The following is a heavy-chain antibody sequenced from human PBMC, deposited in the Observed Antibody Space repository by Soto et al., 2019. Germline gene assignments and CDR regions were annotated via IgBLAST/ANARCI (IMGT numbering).Heavy chain of an antibody. Sequence: GGSLRLSCAASGFTFSSYAMSWVRQAPGKGLEWVSAISGSGGSTYYADSVKGRFTISRDNSKNTLYLQMNSLRAEDTAVYYCAKGDYSFDWSDRQVYFDYWGQGTLVTVSS. J-gene: IGHJ4*02. CDR1: GFTFSSYA. CDR2: ISGSGGST. CDR3: AKGDYSFDWSDRQVYFDY. D-gene: IGHD3-9*01. V-gene: IGHV3-23*01.